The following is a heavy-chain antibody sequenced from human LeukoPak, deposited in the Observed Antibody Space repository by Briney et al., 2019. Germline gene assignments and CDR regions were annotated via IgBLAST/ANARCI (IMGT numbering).Heavy chain of an antibody. CDR1: GGTFSSYA. CDR2: IIPIFGTA. D-gene: IGHD3-22*01. Sequence: ASVKVSCKASGGTFSSYAISWVRQAPGQGLEWMGGIIPIFGTANCAQKFQGRVTITADESTSTAYMELSSLRSEDTAVYYCARQGVVITNRYLDYWGQGTLVTVSS. V-gene: IGHV1-69*13. CDR3: ARQGVVITNRYLDY. J-gene: IGHJ4*02.